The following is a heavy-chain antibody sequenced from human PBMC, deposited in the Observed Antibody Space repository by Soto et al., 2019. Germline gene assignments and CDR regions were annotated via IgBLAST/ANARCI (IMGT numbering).Heavy chain of an antibody. D-gene: IGHD3-10*01. V-gene: IGHV5-51*03. CDR1: GYDFSAYW. J-gene: IGHJ4*02. Sequence: DVQLVQSGAEVKKPGESLRISCKGSGYDFSAYWINWVRQMPGKGLEWMGTIYPGDSDVRYSPSFQGQVTISVDKSISIAYLQWSSLKAADTAIYYCARTDYGSGTFDSGGQGTLVTVSS. CDR2: IYPGDSDV. CDR3: ARTDYGSGTFDS.